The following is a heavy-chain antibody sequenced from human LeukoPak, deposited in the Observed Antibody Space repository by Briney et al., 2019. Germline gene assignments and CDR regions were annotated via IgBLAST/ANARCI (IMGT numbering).Heavy chain of an antibody. D-gene: IGHD2-15*01. V-gene: IGHV3-30*18. J-gene: IGHJ4*02. Sequence: GGSLRLSCAASGFTFSSYGMHWVRQAPGKGLEWVAVISYDGSNKYYADSVKGRFTISRDNSKNTLYLQMNGLRAEDTAVYYCAKDPAGAWSVDFDYWGQGTLVTVSS. CDR2: ISYDGSNK. CDR1: GFTFSSYG. CDR3: AKDPAGAWSVDFDY.